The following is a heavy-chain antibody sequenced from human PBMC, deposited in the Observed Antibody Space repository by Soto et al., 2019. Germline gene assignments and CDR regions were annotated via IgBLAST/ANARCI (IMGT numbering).Heavy chain of an antibody. CDR3: TQGGDWICGSCYSHDYGLYV. Sequence: QVQLVESGGGVVQPGRSLRLSCAASGFTFSSYGMHWVRQAPDKGLEWVAVISYDGSNKYYADSVNGRCTISRDNSKNTLYLHMNSLRAEDTALYYGTQGGDWICGSCYSHDYGLYVWGQGTTVTVAS. D-gene: IGHD2-15*01. CDR1: GFTFSSYG. V-gene: IGHV3-30*18. CDR2: ISYDGSNK. J-gene: IGHJ6*01.